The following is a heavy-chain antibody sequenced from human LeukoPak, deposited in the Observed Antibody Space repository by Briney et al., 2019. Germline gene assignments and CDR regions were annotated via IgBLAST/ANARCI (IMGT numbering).Heavy chain of an antibody. V-gene: IGHV3-7*03. J-gene: IGHJ4*02. CDR2: IKKDGSEK. Sequence: GGSLRLSCAASGFTFSSYWMSWVRQAPGKGLEWVANIKKDGSEKYYVDSVKGRFTISRDNAKNSLYLQMNTLRAEDTAVYYCAKWSMATTDFDYWGQGTLVTVSS. D-gene: IGHD5-24*01. CDR3: AKWSMATTDFDY. CDR1: GFTFSSYW.